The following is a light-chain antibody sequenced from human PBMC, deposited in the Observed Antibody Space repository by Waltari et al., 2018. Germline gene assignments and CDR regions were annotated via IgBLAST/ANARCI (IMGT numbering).Light chain of an antibody. CDR3: QQYNNYPIT. V-gene: IGKV1-16*02. CDR2: AAS. J-gene: IGKJ5*01. CDR1: ENINSD. Sequence: DIQMTQYPSSPSASVGDRVTSTCRATENINSDLAWFQQKPGKAPKALIYAASSLQSGVPSKFSGSGSGTDFTLTISSLQPEDFATYYCQQYNNYPITFGQGTRLEIK.